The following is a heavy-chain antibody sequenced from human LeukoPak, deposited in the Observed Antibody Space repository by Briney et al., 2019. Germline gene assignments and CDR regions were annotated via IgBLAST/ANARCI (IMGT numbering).Heavy chain of an antibody. CDR2: INHSGST. J-gene: IGHJ4*02. Sequence: SETLSLTCAVYGGSFSGYYWSWIRQPPGKGLEWIGEINHSGSTNYNPSLKSRVTISVDTSKNQFSLKLSSVTAADTAVYYCARGPEIQLWLRRGYFDYWGQGTLVTVSS. CDR3: ARGPEIQLWLRRGYFDY. CDR1: GGSFSGYY. V-gene: IGHV4-34*01. D-gene: IGHD5-18*01.